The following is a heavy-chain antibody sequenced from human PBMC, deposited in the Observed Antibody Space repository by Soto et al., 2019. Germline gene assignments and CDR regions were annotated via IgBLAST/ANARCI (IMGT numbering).Heavy chain of an antibody. D-gene: IGHD2-2*01. Sequence: LETLSLTCAVYGGSFSGYYWSWIRQPPGKGLEWIGEINHSGSTNYNPSLKSRVTISVDTSKNQFSLKLSSVTAADTAVYYCARSIVEVPAATFHYYYYMDAGGKGPTVTVSS. CDR2: INHSGST. CDR1: GGSFSGYY. J-gene: IGHJ6*03. CDR3: ARSIVEVPAATFHYYYYMDA. V-gene: IGHV4-34*01.